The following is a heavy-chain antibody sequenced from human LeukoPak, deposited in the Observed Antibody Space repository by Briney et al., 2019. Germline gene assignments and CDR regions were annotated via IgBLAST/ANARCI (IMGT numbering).Heavy chain of an antibody. J-gene: IGHJ3*02. CDR3: AAEGLQVTAGAFDI. Sequence: ASVKVSCKASGFTFTSSAVQWVRQARGQRLEWIGWIVVGSGNTNYAQKFQERVTITRDVSTSTAYMELSSLRSEDTAVYYCAAEGLQVTAGAFDIWGQGTMVTVSS. V-gene: IGHV1-58*01. D-gene: IGHD2-21*02. CDR1: GFTFTSSA. CDR2: IVVGSGNT.